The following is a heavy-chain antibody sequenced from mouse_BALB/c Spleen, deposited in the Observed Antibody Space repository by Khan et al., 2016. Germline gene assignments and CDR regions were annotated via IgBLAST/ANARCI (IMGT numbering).Heavy chain of an antibody. Sequence: VELVESGPGLVASSQSLSITCTVSGFSLTSYGVHWVRQPPGKGLEWLGVIWAGGSTNYNSALMSRLSISKDNSKSQVFLKMNSLQTDDTVMYYCARLEDIWGQGTTLTVSS. V-gene: IGHV2-9*02. CDR2: IWAGGST. J-gene: IGHJ2*01. D-gene: IGHD1-3*01. CDR1: GFSLTSYG. CDR3: ARLEDI.